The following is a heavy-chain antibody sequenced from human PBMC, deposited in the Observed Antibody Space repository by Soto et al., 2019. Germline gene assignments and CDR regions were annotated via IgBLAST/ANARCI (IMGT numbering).Heavy chain of an antibody. CDR1: GFTFSSYA. D-gene: IGHD1-1*01. CDR2: ISGSGGST. Sequence: GGSLRLSCAASGFTFSSYAMSWVRQAPGKGLVWASTISGSGGSTYYADSVKGRFTISRDNSKNTLYLQMNSLRAEDTAVYYCAKSRQTTWKTSWGYYFDYWGQGTLVTVSS. V-gene: IGHV3-23*01. CDR3: AKSRQTTWKTSWGYYFDY. J-gene: IGHJ4*02.